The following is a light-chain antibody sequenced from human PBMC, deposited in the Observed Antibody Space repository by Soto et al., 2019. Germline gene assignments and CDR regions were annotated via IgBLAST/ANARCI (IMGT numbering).Light chain of an antibody. CDR3: QSYDTSLGAYV. CDR2: GNN. CDR1: SSNIGAGYD. V-gene: IGLV1-40*01. Sequence: CPGSSSNIGAGYDVHWYQHLPGTAPKLLIYGNNNRPSGVPDRFSGSKSGTSASLAITGLQAEDEADYYCQSYDTSLGAYVFGSGTKVTVL. J-gene: IGLJ1*01.